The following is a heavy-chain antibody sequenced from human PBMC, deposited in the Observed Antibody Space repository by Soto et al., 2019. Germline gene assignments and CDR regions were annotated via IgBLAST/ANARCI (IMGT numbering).Heavy chain of an antibody. J-gene: IGHJ4*02. V-gene: IGHV3-15*01. CDR1: GFTFSNAW. D-gene: IGHD3-3*01. CDR2: IKSKTDGGTT. CDR3: TTAWAKNFYDFWSGYYIDY. Sequence: GGSLRLSCAASGFTFSNAWMSWVRQAPGKGLEWVGRIKSKTDGGTTDYAAPVKGRFTISRDDSKNTLFLQMNSLKTEDTAVYFCTTAWAKNFYDFWSGYYIDYWGQGTLVTVSS.